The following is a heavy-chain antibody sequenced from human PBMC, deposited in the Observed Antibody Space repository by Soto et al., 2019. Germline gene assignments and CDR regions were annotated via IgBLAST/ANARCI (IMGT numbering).Heavy chain of an antibody. CDR3: ARGRDSDIVVVPAAVPGLDY. V-gene: IGHV4-34*01. Sequence: PSETLSLTCAVYGGSFSGYYWSWIRQPPGKGLEWIGEINHSGSTNYNPSLKSRVTISVDTSKNQFSLKLSSVTAADTAVYYCARGRDSDIVVVPAAVPGLDYWGQGTLVTVSS. CDR2: INHSGST. D-gene: IGHD2-2*01. CDR1: GGSFSGYY. J-gene: IGHJ4*02.